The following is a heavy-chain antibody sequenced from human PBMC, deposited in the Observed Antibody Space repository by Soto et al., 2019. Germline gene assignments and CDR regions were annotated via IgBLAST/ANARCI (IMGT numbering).Heavy chain of an antibody. CDR1: GASISSYY. D-gene: IGHD1-26*01. V-gene: IGHV4-59*01. J-gene: IGHJ4*02. CDR2: IFHSGST. CDR3: ARDPNGSPHFDC. Sequence: PSETLSLTCTVSGASISSYYWSWIRQPPGKGLEWVGFIFHSGSTNCNPSLKSRVTFSVDTSKNQFSLKLTSVTAADTAVYYCARDPNGSPHFDCWGQGILVTVSS.